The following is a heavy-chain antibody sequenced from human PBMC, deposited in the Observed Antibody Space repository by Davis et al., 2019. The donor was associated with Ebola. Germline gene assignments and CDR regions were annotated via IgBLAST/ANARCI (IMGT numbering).Heavy chain of an antibody. Sequence: ASVKVSCKASGYTFTTYGISWVRQAPGQGLEWMGWISAYYGTTNYAQSLQGRVTMTRDTSTSTAHMELRGLRSDDTAVYYCAREAEVDGSIFFLHWGQGTLVTVAS. J-gene: IGHJ1*01. CDR1: GYTFTTYG. CDR3: AREAEVDGSIFFLH. D-gene: IGHD3-10*01. CDR2: ISAYYGTT. V-gene: IGHV1-18*01.